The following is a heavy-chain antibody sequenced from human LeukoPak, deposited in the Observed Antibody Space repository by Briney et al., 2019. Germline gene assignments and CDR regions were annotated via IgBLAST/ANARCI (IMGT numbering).Heavy chain of an antibody. CDR3: ATFGARAFDI. Sequence: GGSLRLSCAASGFTFSSYSMNWVRQAPGKGLKWVSYISSSSSTIYYADSVNGRFTISRDNAKNSLYLQMNSLRAEDTAVYYCATFGARAFDIWGQGTMVTVSS. V-gene: IGHV3-48*01. CDR1: GFTFSSYS. J-gene: IGHJ3*02. CDR2: ISSSSSTI. D-gene: IGHD3-10*01.